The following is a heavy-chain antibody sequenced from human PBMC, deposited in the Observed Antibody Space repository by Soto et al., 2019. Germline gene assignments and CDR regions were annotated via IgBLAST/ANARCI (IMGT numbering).Heavy chain of an antibody. CDR3: ASPPGSDFWSGYYSY. J-gene: IGHJ4*02. CDR1: GGTFSSYT. D-gene: IGHD3-3*01. V-gene: IGHV1-69*02. Sequence: SVKVSCKASGGTFSSYTISWVRQAPGQGLEWMGRIIPILGIANYAQKFQGRVTITADKSTSTAYMELSSLRSEDTAVYYCASPPGSDFWSGYYSYWGQGTLVTVSS. CDR2: IIPILGIA.